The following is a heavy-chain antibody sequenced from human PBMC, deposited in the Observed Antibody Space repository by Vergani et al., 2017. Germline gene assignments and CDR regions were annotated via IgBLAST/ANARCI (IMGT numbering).Heavy chain of an antibody. CDR3: ARDPGGWYYRAYYFDY. V-gene: IGHV3-48*03. CDR2: ISSSGSTI. D-gene: IGHD6-19*01. Sequence: EVQLLESGGGLVQPGGSLRLSCAASGFTFSSYAMNWVRQAPGKGLEWVSYISSSGSTIYYADSVKGRFTISRDNAKNSLYLQMNSLRAEDTAVYYCARDPGGWYYRAYYFDYWGQGTLVTVSS. J-gene: IGHJ4*02. CDR1: GFTFSSYA.